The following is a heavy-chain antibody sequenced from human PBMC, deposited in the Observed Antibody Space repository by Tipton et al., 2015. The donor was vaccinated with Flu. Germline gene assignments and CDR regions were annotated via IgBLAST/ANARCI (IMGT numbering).Heavy chain of an antibody. CDR1: GDSVSSNSAA. J-gene: IGHJ5*02. D-gene: IGHD4-17*01. CDR2: TYYRSKWYN. V-gene: IGHV6-1*01. CDR3: ARDAHLLTTLDYGPYNWFDP. Sequence: GLVKPSQTLSLTCAISGDSVSSNSAAWNWIRQSPSRGLEWLGRTYYRSKWYNDYAVSVKSRITINPDTSKNQFSLQLNSVTPEDTAVYYCARDAHLLTTLDYGPYNWFDPWGQGTLVTVSS.